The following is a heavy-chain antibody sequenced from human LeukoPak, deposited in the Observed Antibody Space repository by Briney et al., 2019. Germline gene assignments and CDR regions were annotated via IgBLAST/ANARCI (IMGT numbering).Heavy chain of an antibody. CDR3: ARVRVAVDAFDI. V-gene: IGHV3-7*01. CDR1: GFPFSNYW. Sequence: PGGSLRLSCEASGFPFSNYWMTWVRQSPGKGLEWVANIKQDGSDKYYMDSVKGRFTVSRDNAKNSLYLQMNSLRAEDTAVYYCARVRVAVDAFDIWGQGTMVTVSS. D-gene: IGHD2-15*01. J-gene: IGHJ3*02. CDR2: IKQDGSDK.